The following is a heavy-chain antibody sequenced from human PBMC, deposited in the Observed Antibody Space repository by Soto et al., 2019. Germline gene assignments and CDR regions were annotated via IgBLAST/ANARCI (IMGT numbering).Heavy chain of an antibody. J-gene: IGHJ5*02. V-gene: IGHV4-30-4*01. CDR3: ARDAYYYDSSGYYGPEVWFDP. CDR2: IYYSGST. Sequence: SETLSLTCTVSGGSISSGDYYWSWIRQPPGKGLEWIGYIYYSGSTYYDPSLKSRVTISVDTSKNQFSLKLSSVTAADTAVYYCARDAYYYDSSGYYGPEVWFDPWGQGTLVTVSS. D-gene: IGHD3-22*01. CDR1: GGSISSGDYY.